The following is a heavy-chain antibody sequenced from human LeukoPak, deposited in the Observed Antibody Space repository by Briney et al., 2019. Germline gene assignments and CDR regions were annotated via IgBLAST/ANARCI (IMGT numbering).Heavy chain of an antibody. Sequence: ASMKVSCKASGYTFTSYAIHWVRQAPGQRLEWMGWISAGNGNTKYSQNFQGRVTFISNTSATTAFMELSSLRSEDAAVYYCARDSGSGSNDYWGQGTLVTVSS. D-gene: IGHD1-26*01. V-gene: IGHV1-3*01. CDR1: GYTFTSYA. CDR3: ARDSGSGSNDY. J-gene: IGHJ4*02. CDR2: ISAGNGNT.